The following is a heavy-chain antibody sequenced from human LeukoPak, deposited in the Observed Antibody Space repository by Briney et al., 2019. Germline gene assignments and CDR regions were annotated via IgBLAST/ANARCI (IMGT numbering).Heavy chain of an antibody. J-gene: IGHJ4*02. CDR3: ARNAGPVTARYYFDY. Sequence: PGGSLRLSCAASGFTFSSYAMHWVRQAPGKGLEWVAVISYDGSNKYYADSMKGRFTISRDNAKNSLYLQMYSLRDEDTAVYYCARNAGPVTARYYFDYWGQGTLVTVSS. V-gene: IGHV3-30-3*01. D-gene: IGHD2-21*02. CDR1: GFTFSSYA. CDR2: ISYDGSNK.